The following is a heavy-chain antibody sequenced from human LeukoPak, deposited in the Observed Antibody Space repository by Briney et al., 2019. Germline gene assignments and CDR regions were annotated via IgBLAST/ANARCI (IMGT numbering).Heavy chain of an antibody. J-gene: IGHJ3*02. CDR2: ISAYNGNT. V-gene: IGHV1-18*01. CDR1: GYTFTSYG. CDR3: ATGRDYFGSGNNDAFDI. Sequence: ASVKVSCKASGYTFTSYGISWVRQAPGQGLEWMGWISAYNGNTNYAQKLQGRVTMTTDTSTSTAYMELRSLRSDDTAVYYCATGRDYFGSGNNDAFDIWGQGTMVTVSS. D-gene: IGHD3-10*01.